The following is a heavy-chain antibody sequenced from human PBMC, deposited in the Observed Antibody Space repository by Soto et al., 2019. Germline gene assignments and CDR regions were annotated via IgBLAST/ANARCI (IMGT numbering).Heavy chain of an antibody. J-gene: IGHJ5*02. Sequence: QVQLQQSGPGLVRPSETLSLSCSVSGASVSSYYWSWVRQPPGKGLEWIGYIYYIGAYNYNPSLTSRVTISVDTSKNQFSLTPTSVTAAVTAVYYCARTPETRDWLDPWGQGTLVTVSS. V-gene: IGHV4-59*02. CDR3: ARTPETRDWLDP. CDR1: GASVSSYY. CDR2: IYYIGAY. D-gene: IGHD1-7*01.